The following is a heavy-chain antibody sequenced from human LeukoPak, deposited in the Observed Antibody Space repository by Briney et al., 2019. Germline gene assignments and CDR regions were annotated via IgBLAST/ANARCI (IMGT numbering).Heavy chain of an antibody. CDR1: GSTFSIYS. CDR2: IWPSGDKT. CDR3: AKDRTPDSGYDIDS. Sequence: PGGSLRLSCAASGSTFSIYSMNWVRRAPGKGLEWVSVIWPSGDKTFYANSVKGRFTISRDNSRNTLFLQMDSLRAEDTAVYFCAKDRTPDSGYDIDSWGQGILVTVSS. D-gene: IGHD5-12*01. V-gene: IGHV3-23*01. J-gene: IGHJ4*02.